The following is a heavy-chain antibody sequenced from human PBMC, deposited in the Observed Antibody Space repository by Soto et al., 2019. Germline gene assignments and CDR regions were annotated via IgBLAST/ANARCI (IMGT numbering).Heavy chain of an antibody. J-gene: IGHJ4*02. CDR2: FDPEDGET. CDR3: ARDSPFDDSSAYLAY. CDR1: GYTLTELS. V-gene: IGHV1-24*01. D-gene: IGHD3-22*01. Sequence: ASVKVSCKVSGYTLTELSMHWVRQAPGKGLEWMGGFDPEDGETIYAQKFQGRVTMTEDTSTDTAYMELSSLRSEDTAVYYCARDSPFDDSSAYLAYWGQGTLVTVSS.